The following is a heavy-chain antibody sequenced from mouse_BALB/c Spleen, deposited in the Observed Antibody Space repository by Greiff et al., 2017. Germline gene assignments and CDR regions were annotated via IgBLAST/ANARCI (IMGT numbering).Heavy chain of an antibody. D-gene: IGHD2-14*01. CDR2: ISYSGST. V-gene: IGHV3-2*02. CDR3: ARVRPSYWYFDV. Sequence: EVKLQESGPGLVKPSQSLSLTCTVTGYSITSDYAWNWIRQFPGNKLEWMGYISYSGSTSYNPSLKSRISITRDTSKNQFFLQLNSVTTEDTATYYCARVRPSYWYFDVWGAGTTVTVSS. CDR1: GYSITSDYA. J-gene: IGHJ1*01.